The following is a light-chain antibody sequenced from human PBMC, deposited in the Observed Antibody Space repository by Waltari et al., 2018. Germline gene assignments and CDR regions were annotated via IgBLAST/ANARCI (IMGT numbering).Light chain of an antibody. V-gene: IGLV2-11*01. Sequence: QSALTQPRSVSGSPGQSVPISCTGTSSDVGGYNYVSWYQQHPGKAPKFMIHDVSKRPSGVPYRFSGSKSGNTASLTISGLQAEDEADYYCCSYAGSYILVFGGGTRLTVL. CDR2: DVS. CDR3: CSYAGSYILV. J-gene: IGLJ2*01. CDR1: SSDVGGYNY.